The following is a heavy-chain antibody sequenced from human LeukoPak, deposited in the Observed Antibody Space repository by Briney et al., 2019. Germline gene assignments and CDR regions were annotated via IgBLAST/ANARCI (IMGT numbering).Heavy chain of an antibody. Sequence: ASVKVSCKASGYTFTGYYMHWVRQAPGQGLEWMGWINPNSGGTNYAQKFQGGVTMTRDTSISTAYMELSRLRSDDTAVYYCARIGYCSSTSCYSSNAFDIWGQGTMVTVSS. CDR1: GYTFTGYY. J-gene: IGHJ3*02. CDR3: ARIGYCSSTSCYSSNAFDI. CDR2: INPNSGGT. V-gene: IGHV1-2*02. D-gene: IGHD2-2*01.